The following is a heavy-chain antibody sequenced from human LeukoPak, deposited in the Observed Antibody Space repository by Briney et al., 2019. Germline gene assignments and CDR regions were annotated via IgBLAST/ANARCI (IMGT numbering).Heavy chain of an antibody. CDR1: GFAFSSYA. CDR2: ISNDGRNK. CDR3: AKDGNYGLYYFDY. D-gene: IGHD3-10*01. J-gene: IGHJ4*02. Sequence: PGGSLRLSCAASGFAFSSYAMHWVRQAPGKGLEWVALISNDGRNKYHADSVKGRFTISRDNSKNTVYLQMNSLRAEDTAVYYCAKDGNYGLYYFDYWGQGTLVTVSS. V-gene: IGHV3-30*04.